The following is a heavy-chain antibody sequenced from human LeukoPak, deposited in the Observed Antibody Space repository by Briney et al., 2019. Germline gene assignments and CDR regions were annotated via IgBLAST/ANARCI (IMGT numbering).Heavy chain of an antibody. J-gene: IGHJ6*02. Sequence: ASVKVSCKASGYTFTSYGISWVRQAPGQGLEWMGWISAYNGNTNYAQKLQGRVTMTTDTSASTAYMELRSLRSDDTAVYYCARIPMIVVVPAPPQYYHYGMDVWGQGTTVTVSS. V-gene: IGHV1-18*01. D-gene: IGHD2-2*01. CDR1: GYTFTSYG. CDR3: ARIPMIVVVPAPPQYYHYGMDV. CDR2: ISAYNGNT.